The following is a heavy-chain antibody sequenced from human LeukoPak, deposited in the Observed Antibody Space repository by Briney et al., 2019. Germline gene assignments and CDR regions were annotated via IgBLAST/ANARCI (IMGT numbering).Heavy chain of an antibody. V-gene: IGHV1-2*02. Sequence: GASVKVSCKASGYTFTGYFMHWVRQAPGQGLEWMGWINPKSGGTSYAQEFQGRVTMTRDTSISTAYMELTRLTSDDTAVYYCVSDYPIPYWGQGTLVTVSS. CDR2: INPKSGGT. CDR1: GYTFTGYF. CDR3: VSDYPIPY. D-gene: IGHD2-21*01. J-gene: IGHJ4*02.